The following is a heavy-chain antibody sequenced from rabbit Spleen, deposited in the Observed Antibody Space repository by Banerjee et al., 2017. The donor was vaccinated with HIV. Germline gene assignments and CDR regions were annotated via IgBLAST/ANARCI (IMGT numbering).Heavy chain of an antibody. CDR2: IDAGSSGVT. D-gene: IGHD1-1*01. CDR3: ARDTSSSCSSYGMDL. CDR1: GFDFSSSYY. V-gene: IGHV1S40*01. J-gene: IGHJ6*01. Sequence: QSLEESGGDLVKPGASLTLPCKASGFDFSSSYYLCWVRQAPGKGLEWIACIDAGSSGVTDAATWAKGRFTISKISSTTVTLQMNRRTAADTATYFCARDTSSSCSSYGMDLWGQGTLVTVS.